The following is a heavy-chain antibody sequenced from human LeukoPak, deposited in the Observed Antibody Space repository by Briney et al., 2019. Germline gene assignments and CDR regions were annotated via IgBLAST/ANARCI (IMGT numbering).Heavy chain of an antibody. V-gene: IGHV3-9*01. CDR3: AKDDTAMALGYFDY. CDR2: ISWNSGSI. Sequence: GGSLRLSCAASGFTFDDYAMHWVRQAPGKGLEWVSGISWNSGSIGYADSVKGRFTTSRDNAKNSLYLQMNSLRAEDTALYYCAKDDTAMALGYFDYWGQGTLVTVSS. CDR1: GFTFDDYA. D-gene: IGHD5-18*01. J-gene: IGHJ4*02.